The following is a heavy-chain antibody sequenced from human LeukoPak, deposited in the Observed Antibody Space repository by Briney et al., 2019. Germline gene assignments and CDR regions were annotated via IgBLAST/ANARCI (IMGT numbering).Heavy chain of an antibody. V-gene: IGHV1-2*02. D-gene: IGHD2-15*01. CDR3: AIMKARCSGGSCYSDSFDY. CDR2: INPNSGGT. Sequence: ASVKVSCKASGYTFTDSSFYSIHWVRQAPGQGLEWMGWINPNSGGTNYAQKFQGRVTMTRDTSISTAYMELSRLRSDDTAVYYCAIMKARCSGGSCYSDSFDYWGQGTLVTVSS. J-gene: IGHJ4*02. CDR1: GYTFTDSSFYS.